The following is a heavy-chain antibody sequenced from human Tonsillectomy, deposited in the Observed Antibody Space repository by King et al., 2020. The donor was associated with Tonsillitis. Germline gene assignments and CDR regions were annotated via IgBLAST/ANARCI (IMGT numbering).Heavy chain of an antibody. J-gene: IGHJ4*02. Sequence: VQLVESGGGLVQPGGSLRLSCAASGFTFSSYAMSWVRQAPGKGLEWVSAISGSGGSTYYADSVKGRFTIARDNSKNTLYLQMNSLRAEDTALYYFAKDRGDSSGYHSDYWGQGTLVTVSS. CDR2: ISGSGGST. D-gene: IGHD3-22*01. V-gene: IGHV3-23*04. CDR3: AKDRGDSSGYHSDY. CDR1: GFTFSSYA.